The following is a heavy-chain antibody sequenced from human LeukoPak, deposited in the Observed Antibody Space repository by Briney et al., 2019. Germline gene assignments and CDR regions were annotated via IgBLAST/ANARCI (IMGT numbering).Heavy chain of an antibody. CDR1: GYTFTGYY. Sequence: ASVKVSCKASGYTFTGYYMHWVRQAPGQGLEWMGRINPKSGGTNYAQKFQGRVTMTRDTSISTAYMELSRLRSDDTAVYYCAIPYSSSWSPFDYWGQGTLVTVSS. J-gene: IGHJ4*02. V-gene: IGHV1-2*06. D-gene: IGHD6-13*01. CDR2: INPKSGGT. CDR3: AIPYSSSWSPFDY.